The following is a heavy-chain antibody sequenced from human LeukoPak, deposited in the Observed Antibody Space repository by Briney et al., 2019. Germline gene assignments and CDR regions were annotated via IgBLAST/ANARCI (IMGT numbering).Heavy chain of an antibody. CDR3: ARGYLSGLYY. J-gene: IGHJ4*02. Sequence: GGSLRLSCVASGFTFSSYWMSWVRQAPGKGLEWVAHIKQDGSEKFYLDSVKGRFTISRDNAQNSLYLQMNTRRAEDTAVYFCARGYLSGLYYWGRGTLVTVSS. D-gene: IGHD6-19*01. V-gene: IGHV3-7*01. CDR2: IKQDGSEK. CDR1: GFTFSSYW.